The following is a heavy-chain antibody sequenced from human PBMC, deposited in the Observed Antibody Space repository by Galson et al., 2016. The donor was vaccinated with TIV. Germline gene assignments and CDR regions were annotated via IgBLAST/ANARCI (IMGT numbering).Heavy chain of an antibody. CDR2: IYYTGST. V-gene: IGHV4-39*07. Sequence: ETLSLTCSVSGGSIISSYYWGWIRQTPGKGLEWIATIYYTGSTYYNPSLKTPVSISVDTSRNQFSLNLSSVTAADTAVYFCARTTGAGIAARVLFDYWGQGTLVTVSS. CDR3: ARTTGAGIAARVLFDY. CDR1: GGSIISSYY. J-gene: IGHJ4*02. D-gene: IGHD6-6*01.